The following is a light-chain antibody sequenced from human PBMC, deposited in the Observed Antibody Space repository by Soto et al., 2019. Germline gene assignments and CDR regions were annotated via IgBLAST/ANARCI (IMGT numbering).Light chain of an antibody. CDR1: QSINTW. CDR2: HAS. Sequence: DIEMTQSPSTLSASIGDRVTITCRASQSINTWLAWYQQRPGKAPKLLVYHASSLESGVPSRFSGSGSGTDFTLTISSLQPEDFETYYCQQSYSNPHTFGQGTRLEIK. V-gene: IGKV1-5*01. J-gene: IGKJ5*01. CDR3: QQSYSNPHT.